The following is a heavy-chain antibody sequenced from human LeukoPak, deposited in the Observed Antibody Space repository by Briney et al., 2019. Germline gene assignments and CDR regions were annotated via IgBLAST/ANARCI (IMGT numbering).Heavy chain of an antibody. V-gene: IGHV3-21*01. CDR2: ISSSSSYI. Sequence: TGGSLRLSCAASGFTFSSYAMNWVRQAPGKGLEWVSSISSSSSYIYYADSVKGRFTISRDNAKNSLYLQMNSLRAEDTAVYYCASLYDSSGYYWRLSAFDIWGQGTMVTVSS. D-gene: IGHD3-22*01. CDR3: ASLYDSSGYYWRLSAFDI. J-gene: IGHJ3*02. CDR1: GFTFSSYA.